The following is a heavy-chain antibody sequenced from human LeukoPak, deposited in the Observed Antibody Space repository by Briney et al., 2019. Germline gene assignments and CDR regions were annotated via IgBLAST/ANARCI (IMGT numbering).Heavy chain of an antibody. J-gene: IGHJ4*02. V-gene: IGHV1-2*02. D-gene: IGHD2-15*01. CDR3: ARDRRVVAFYIDY. CDR1: GYTFTGYY. Sequence: ASVEVSCKASGYTFTGYYMHWVRQAPGQGLEWMGWINPNSGGTNYAQKFQGRVTMTRDTSISTAYMELSRLRSDDTAVYYCARDRRVVAFYIDYWGQGTLVTVSS. CDR2: INPNSGGT.